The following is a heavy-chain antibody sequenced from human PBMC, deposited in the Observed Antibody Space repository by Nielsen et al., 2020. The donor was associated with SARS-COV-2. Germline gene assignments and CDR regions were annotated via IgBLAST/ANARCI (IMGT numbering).Heavy chain of an antibody. J-gene: IGHJ4*02. V-gene: IGHV4-31*03. CDR1: GGSISSDGSC. Sequence: SETLSLTCTVSGGSISSDGSCWSWIRQHPGKGLEWIGYIYHTGSTHYNPSLKSRVTISVDTSKNQFSLKLTSVTAADTAVYYCARGSDEGLALWGQGTLVTVSS. D-gene: IGHD3-3*01. CDR3: ARGSDEGLAL. CDR2: IYHTGST.